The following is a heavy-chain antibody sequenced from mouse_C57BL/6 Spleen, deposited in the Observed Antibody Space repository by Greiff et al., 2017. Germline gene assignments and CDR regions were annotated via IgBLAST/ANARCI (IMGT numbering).Heavy chain of an antibody. CDR1: GYSITSGYY. CDR2: ISYDGSN. CDR3: ARGAYYSNYPYYFDY. J-gene: IGHJ2*01. Sequence: EVQVVESGPGLVKPSQSLSLTCSVTGYSITSGYYWNWIRQFPGNKLEWMGYISYDGSNNYNPSLKNRISITRDTSKNQFFLKLNSVTTEDTATYYCARGAYYSNYPYYFDYWGQGTTLTVSS. V-gene: IGHV3-6*01. D-gene: IGHD2-5*01.